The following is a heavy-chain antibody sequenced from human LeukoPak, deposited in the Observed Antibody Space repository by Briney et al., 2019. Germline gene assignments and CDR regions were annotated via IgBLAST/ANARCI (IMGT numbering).Heavy chain of an antibody. CDR2: IYSGGST. D-gene: IGHD4-23*01. J-gene: IGHJ4*02. CDR1: GFTVSSNY. V-gene: IGHV3-66*01. CDR3: AREGDYGGYYFDY. Sequence: GGSLRLSCAASGFTVSSNYMSWVRQAPGKGLEWVSVIYSGGSTYYADSVKGRFTIPRDNSKNTLYLQMNSLRAEDTAVYYCAREGDYGGYYFDYWGQGTLVAVSS.